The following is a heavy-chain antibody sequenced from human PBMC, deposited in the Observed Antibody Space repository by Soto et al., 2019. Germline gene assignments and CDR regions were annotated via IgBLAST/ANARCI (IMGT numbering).Heavy chain of an antibody. CDR3: ARGPYSRWRYYYGMEV. CDR2: TYYRSKWYN. V-gene: IGHV6-1*01. Sequence: SQTLSLTCAISGDSVSSNSAAWNWIRQSPSRGLEWLGRTYYRSKWYNDYAVSVKSRITINPDTSKNQFSLQMNSVTPEDTAVYCCARGPYSRWRYYYGMEVWGQGTPVAVSS. J-gene: IGHJ6*02. D-gene: IGHD6-13*01. CDR1: GDSVSSNSAA.